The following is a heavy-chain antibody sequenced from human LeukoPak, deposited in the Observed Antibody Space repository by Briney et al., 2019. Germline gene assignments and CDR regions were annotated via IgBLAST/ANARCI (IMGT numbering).Heavy chain of an antibody. CDR2: IYSTGST. CDR3: ARHRAEMATINDDAFDM. D-gene: IGHD5-24*01. V-gene: IGHV4-59*08. CDR1: GSSIATYS. J-gene: IGHJ3*02. Sequence: SETLSLTCTVSGSSIATYSWSWIRQPPGKGLEWVGYIYSTGSTYYNPSLKSRVTMSLDTSKNQFSLRLSSVTAADTAIFYCARHRAEMATINDDAFDMWGQGTMVTVSS.